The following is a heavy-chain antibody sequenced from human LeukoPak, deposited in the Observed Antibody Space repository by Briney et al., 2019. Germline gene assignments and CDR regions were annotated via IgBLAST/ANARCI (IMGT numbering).Heavy chain of an antibody. V-gene: IGHV3-7*05. CDR1: GFTFSRFW. Sequence: PGGSLRLSCAASGFTFSRFWMNWVRQAPGRGLEWVANIDQSGGRNNYVDSVKGRFTISRDNAKSSLFLEMSSLRADDTAVYFCARDVEGGTFDIWGQGTTVTVSS. D-gene: IGHD3-16*01. J-gene: IGHJ3*02. CDR3: ARDVEGGTFDI. CDR2: IDQSGGRN.